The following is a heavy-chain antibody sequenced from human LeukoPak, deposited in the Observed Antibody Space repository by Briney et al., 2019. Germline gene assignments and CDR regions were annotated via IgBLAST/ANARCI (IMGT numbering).Heavy chain of an antibody. D-gene: IGHD1-26*01. J-gene: IGHJ4*02. CDR2: ISSNGGYI. Sequence: GGSLRLSCAGSGFSFSTYSLHWVRQAPGKGLEYVSGISSNGGYIYYSNSVKGTFTISRDNSKNTVYLQMGSLRAEDMAVYYCARGRKSGTYKYYFDYWGQGTLVTVSS. V-gene: IGHV3-64*01. CDR3: ARGRKSGTYKYYFDY. CDR1: GFSFSTYS.